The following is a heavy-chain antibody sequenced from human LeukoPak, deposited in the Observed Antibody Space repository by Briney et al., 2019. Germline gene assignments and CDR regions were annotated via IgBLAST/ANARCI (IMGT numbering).Heavy chain of an antibody. Sequence: SVKVSCKASGGTFSSYAISWVRQAPGQGLEWMGGIIPIFGTANYAQKFQGRVTITADKSTSTAYMELSSLRAEDTAVYYCAKRGGYEAQYYYYYLDVWGKGTTVTISS. D-gene: IGHD5-12*01. V-gene: IGHV1-69*06. CDR2: IIPIFGTA. CDR3: AKRGGYEAQYYYYYLDV. CDR1: GGTFSSYA. J-gene: IGHJ6*03.